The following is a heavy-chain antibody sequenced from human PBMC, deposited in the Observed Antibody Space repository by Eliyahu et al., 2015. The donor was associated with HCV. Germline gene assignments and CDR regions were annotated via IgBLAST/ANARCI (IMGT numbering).Heavy chain of an antibody. J-gene: IGHJ4*02. CDR2: ISGSGGST. D-gene: IGHD1-7*01. CDR1: GXPFSSYA. CDR3: AKDKTGTSLFDY. V-gene: IGHV3-23*01. Sequence: EVQLLESGGGXVQPGGXXRLSCXASGXPFSSYAMXWVRQAPGKGREWVSAISGSGGSTYYADSVKGRFTISRDNSKNTLYLQMNSLRAEDTAVYYCAKDKTGTSLFDYWGQGTLVTVSS.